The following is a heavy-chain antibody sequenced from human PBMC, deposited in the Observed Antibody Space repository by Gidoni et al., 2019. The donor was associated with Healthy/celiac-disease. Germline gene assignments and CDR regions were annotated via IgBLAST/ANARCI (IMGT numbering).Heavy chain of an antibody. J-gene: IGHJ4*02. V-gene: IGHV4-31*02. CDR2: IYYSGST. CDR3: ARVLRSGTVYYFDY. D-gene: IGHD1-1*01. Sequence: PGKGLEWIGYIYYSGSTYYNPSLKSRVTISVDTSKNQFSLKLSSVTAADTAVYYCARVLRSGTVYYFDYWGQGTLVTVSS.